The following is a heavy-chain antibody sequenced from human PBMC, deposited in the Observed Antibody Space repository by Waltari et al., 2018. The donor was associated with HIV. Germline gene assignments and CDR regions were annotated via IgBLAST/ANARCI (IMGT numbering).Heavy chain of an antibody. J-gene: IGHJ5*02. D-gene: IGHD1-7*01. CDR3: ARVTGNTEGSWFDP. CDR1: GFTFNNYG. V-gene: IGHV3-33*01. Sequence: QVQLVESGGGVVQPARSLRLSCAASGFTFNNYGRFWVRQAPGKGREGVAVIWYDGSKKYYADSVKGRFTIAKDNSKNTLHLQMNSLRAGDTAVYYCARVTGNTEGSWFDPWGQGTLVTVSS. CDR2: IWYDGSKK.